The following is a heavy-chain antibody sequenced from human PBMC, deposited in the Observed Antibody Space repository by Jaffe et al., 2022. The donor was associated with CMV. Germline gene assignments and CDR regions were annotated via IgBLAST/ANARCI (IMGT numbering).Heavy chain of an antibody. CDR2: IWYDGSNK. CDR1: GFTFSSYG. V-gene: IGHV3-33*01. J-gene: IGHJ4*02. Sequence: QVQLVESGGGVVQPGRSLRLSCAASGFTFSSYGMHWVRQAPGKGLEWVAVIWYDGSNKYYADSVKGRFTISRDNSKNTLYLQMNSLRAEDTAVYYCARDLIVGATELGGYFDYWGQGTLVTVSS. CDR3: ARDLIVGATELGGYFDY. D-gene: IGHD1-26*01.